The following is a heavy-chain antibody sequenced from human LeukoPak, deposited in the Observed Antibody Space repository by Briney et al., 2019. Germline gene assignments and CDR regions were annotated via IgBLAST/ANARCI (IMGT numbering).Heavy chain of an antibody. CDR1: GYSFTSYW. Sequence: GESLKISCKGSGYSFTSYWISWARQIPRKGLEWMGRINPRDSYTNYSPSFQGHVTISADNSTSTAYLQWSSLKASDTAMYYCARLPKLWFGEFLYWGQGTLVAVSS. CDR2: INPRDSYT. D-gene: IGHD3-10*01. J-gene: IGHJ4*02. V-gene: IGHV5-10-1*01. CDR3: ARLPKLWFGEFLY.